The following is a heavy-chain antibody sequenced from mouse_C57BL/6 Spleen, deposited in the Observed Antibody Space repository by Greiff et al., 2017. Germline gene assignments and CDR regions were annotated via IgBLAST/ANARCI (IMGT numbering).Heavy chain of an antibody. CDR3: TTRPYYYGSRYFDV. V-gene: IGHV14-4*01. CDR2: IDPENGDT. J-gene: IGHJ1*03. D-gene: IGHD1-1*01. Sequence: EVQLQQSGAELVRPGASVKLSCTASGFNIKDDYMHWVKQRPEQGLEWIGWIDPENGDTEYASEFQGKATITADTSSNTAYLQLSSLTSEDTAVYYCTTRPYYYGSRYFDVWGTGTTVTVSS. CDR1: GFNIKDDY.